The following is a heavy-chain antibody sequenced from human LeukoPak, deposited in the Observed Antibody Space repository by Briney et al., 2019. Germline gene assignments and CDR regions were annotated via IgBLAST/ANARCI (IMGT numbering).Heavy chain of an antibody. CDR3: AKDLGRYRNNYFVH. V-gene: IGHV3-23*01. J-gene: IGHJ4*02. D-gene: IGHD1-26*01. CDR2: ISGSGGGT. CDR1: GFTFNSYA. Sequence: GGSASLSCAASGFTFNSYALSWVSQAPEKGLEWVATISGSGGGTYYADAVKGRFTISRDDSKNTLYLQMNSLRAEDTAVYYCAKDLGRYRNNYFVHWGQGTRVTVSS.